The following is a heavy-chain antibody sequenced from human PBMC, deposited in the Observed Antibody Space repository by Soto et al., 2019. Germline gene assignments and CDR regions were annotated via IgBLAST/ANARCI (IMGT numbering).Heavy chain of an antibody. CDR2: INHSGST. CDR3: ARGYSYGTVIKLNYYYYYMDV. V-gene: IGHV4-34*01. J-gene: IGHJ6*03. CDR1: GGSFSGYY. D-gene: IGHD5-18*01. Sequence: QVQLQQWGAGLLKPSETLSLTCAVYGGSFSGYYWSWIRQPPGKGLEWIGEINHSGSTNYNPSLKSRVTISVDTSKNQFSLKLSSVTAADTAVYYCARGYSYGTVIKLNYYYYYMDVWGKGTTVTVSS.